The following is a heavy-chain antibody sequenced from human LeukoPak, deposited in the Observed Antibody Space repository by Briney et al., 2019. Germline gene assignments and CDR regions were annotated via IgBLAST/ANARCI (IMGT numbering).Heavy chain of an antibody. J-gene: IGHJ4*02. D-gene: IGHD4/OR15-4a*01. Sequence: KPSETLSLTCTVPGDSISSYFWSWIRQPPGKGLEWIGYIHNGVHTNYNPSLMSRVTISGDTSKNQVSLKLTSVTAADTAVYYCAATIKRDYGDTNLDYWGQGTLVTVSS. CDR2: IHNGVHT. V-gene: IGHV4-59*01. CDR3: AATIKRDYGDTNLDY. CDR1: GDSISSYF.